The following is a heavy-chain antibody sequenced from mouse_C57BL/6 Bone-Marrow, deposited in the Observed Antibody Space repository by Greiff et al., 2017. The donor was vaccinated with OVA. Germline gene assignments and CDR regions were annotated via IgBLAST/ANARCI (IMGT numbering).Heavy chain of an antibody. D-gene: IGHD2-5*01. V-gene: IGHV1-55*01. CDR3: ASYRSLLYYSNYRVYYYAMDY. CDR1: GYTFTSYW. J-gene: IGHJ4*01. Sequence: QVQLQQPGAELVKPGASVKMSCKASGYTFTSYWITWVKQRPGQGLEWIGDIYPGSGSTNYNEKFKSKATLTVDTSSSTAYMQLSSLTSEDSAVYYCASYRSLLYYSNYRVYYYAMDYWGQGTSVTVSS. CDR2: IYPGSGST.